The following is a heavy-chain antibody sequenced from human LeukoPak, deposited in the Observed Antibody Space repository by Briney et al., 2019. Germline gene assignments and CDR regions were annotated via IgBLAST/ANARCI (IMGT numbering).Heavy chain of an antibody. Sequence: SETLSLTCTVSGGSITSSYWSWIRQPPGKGLEWIGCIYYSGSTNYNPSLKSRVTMSVDTSKNQFSLKLTSVTAADTAVYYCVRPIRGYSFDYYDYWGQGTLVTVSS. CDR3: VRPIRGYSFDYYDY. D-gene: IGHD5-18*01. CDR1: GGSITSSY. J-gene: IGHJ4*02. CDR2: IYYSGST. V-gene: IGHV4-59*01.